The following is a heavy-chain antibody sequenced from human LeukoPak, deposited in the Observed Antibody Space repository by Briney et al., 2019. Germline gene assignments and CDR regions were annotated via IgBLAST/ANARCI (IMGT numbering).Heavy chain of an antibody. CDR1: GFTFSNFA. CDR2: ISGNGDKT. J-gene: IGHJ4*02. Sequence: PGGSLRLSCAASGFTFSNFAMIWVRQAPGKGLEWVSAISGNGDKTHYADSVKGRFTISRDNSKSVLYMQLNNLRLEDTAVYYCGEGHWGRGTLVTVSS. V-gene: IGHV3-23*01. CDR3: GEGH.